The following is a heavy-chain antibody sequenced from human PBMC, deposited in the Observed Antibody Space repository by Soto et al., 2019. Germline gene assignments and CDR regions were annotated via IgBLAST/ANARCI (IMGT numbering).Heavy chain of an antibody. J-gene: IGHJ6*04. CDR3: ARLGYCSSATCKYYFYYYAMDV. V-gene: IGHV3-48*02. CDR2: ISGRGTTT. D-gene: IGHD2-2*01. CDR1: GFSLGSYS. Sequence: PGGSLRLSCEACGFSLGSYSMNWVRQAPGKGLEWVSFISGRGTTTYYADSVRGRFTVSRDNAKNSLSLEVNSLRDEDTAVYYCARLGYCSSATCKYYFYYYAMDVWGKGPTGTVPS.